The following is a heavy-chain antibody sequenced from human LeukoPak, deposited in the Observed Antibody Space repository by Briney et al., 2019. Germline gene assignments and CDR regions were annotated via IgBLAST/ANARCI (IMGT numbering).Heavy chain of an antibody. V-gene: IGHV1-18*01. J-gene: IGHJ5*02. Sequence: ASVKVSCKASGYTFPSYGISWVRQAPGQGLEWMGWISAYNSNTNYAQNLQGRATMTTDTSTSTAYMELRSLRSDDTAVYYCARDGLTYGSTDTWGQGTLVTVSS. CDR2: ISAYNSNT. CDR1: GYTFPSYG. CDR3: ARDGLTYGSTDT. D-gene: IGHD3-10*01.